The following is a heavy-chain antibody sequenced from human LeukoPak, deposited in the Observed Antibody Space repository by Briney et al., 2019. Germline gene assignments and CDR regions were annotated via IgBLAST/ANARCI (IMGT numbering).Heavy chain of an antibody. D-gene: IGHD2-2*01. CDR3: ARGRTGAAALDF. Sequence: SETLSLTCAVYGGSFSGHYWTWVRQSPGKGLEWIGESTHSGSTNYNPSLKSRVTISVDTSKNQFSLKLTSMSAADTAVYHCARGRTGAAALDFWGPGTLVTVSP. V-gene: IGHV4-34*01. CDR1: GGSFSGHY. J-gene: IGHJ4*02. CDR2: STHSGST.